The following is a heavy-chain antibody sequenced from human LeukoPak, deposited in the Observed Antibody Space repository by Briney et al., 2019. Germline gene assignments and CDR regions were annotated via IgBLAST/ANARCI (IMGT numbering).Heavy chain of an antibody. Sequence: PGGSLRLSCAASGFTFSSYGVSWVRQAPGKGLEWVSAISGSGGSTYYADSVKGRFTISRDNSKNTLYLQMNSLRAEDTAVYYCASPQGYYYDSSGYRYWGEGTLVTVSS. CDR2: ISGSGGST. D-gene: IGHD3-22*01. J-gene: IGHJ4*02. CDR3: ASPQGYYYDSSGYRY. CDR1: GFTFSSYG. V-gene: IGHV3-23*01.